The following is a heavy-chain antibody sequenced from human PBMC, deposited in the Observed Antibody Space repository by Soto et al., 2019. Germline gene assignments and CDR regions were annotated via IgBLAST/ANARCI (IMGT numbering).Heavy chain of an antibody. CDR1: GFTFSSYP. CDR2: ISYDGTSE. V-gene: IGHV3-30-3*01. CDR3: LRDYSGWFDF. J-gene: IGHJ5*01. D-gene: IGHD3-10*01. Sequence: QVQLVESGGGVVQPGRSLRLSCAASGFTFSSYPIHWVRQAPGKGLEWVGSISYDGTSEDFADSLRGRFTLSRDNSKNMLWLQINSLRSEDTAVYYCLRDYSGWFDFWGQGTLVTVSS.